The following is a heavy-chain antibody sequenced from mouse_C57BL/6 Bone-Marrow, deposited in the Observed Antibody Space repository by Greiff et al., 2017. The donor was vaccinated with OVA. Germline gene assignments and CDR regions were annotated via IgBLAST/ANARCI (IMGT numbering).Heavy chain of an antibody. D-gene: IGHD1-1*01. CDR3: ATTVVSTHYYAMDY. CDR1: GYTFTSYW. V-gene: IGHV1-61*01. Sequence: QVQLQQPGAELVRPGSSVKLSCKASGYTFTSYWMDWVKQRPGQGLEWIGNIYPSDSDTHYNQKFKDKATLTVDKSSSTAYMQLSSLTSADSAVYYCATTVVSTHYYAMDYWGQGTSVTVSS. CDR2: IYPSDSDT. J-gene: IGHJ4*01.